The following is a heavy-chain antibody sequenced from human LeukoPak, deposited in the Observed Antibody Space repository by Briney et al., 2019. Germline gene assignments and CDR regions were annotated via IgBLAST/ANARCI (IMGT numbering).Heavy chain of an antibody. D-gene: IGHD4-17*01. J-gene: IGHJ5*02. CDR2: ISAGGGST. CDR3: AKVVTTGRNWFDP. V-gene: IGHV3-23*01. Sequence: GGSLRLSCAASGFIFSTYAMSWVRQAPGKGLEWVSGISAGGGSTYYADSVKGRFTISRDNSKNTLYLQMNSLRAEDTAVYYCAKVVTTGRNWFDPWGQGTLVTVSS. CDR1: GFIFSTYA.